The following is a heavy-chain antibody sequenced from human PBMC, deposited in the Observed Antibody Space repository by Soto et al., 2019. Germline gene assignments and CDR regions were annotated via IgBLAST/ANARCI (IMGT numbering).Heavy chain of an antibody. CDR3: AREITSSWMDV. Sequence: ASVKICCTACGYTFTANYLDWVRQAPGQGLEWMGWINPNSGATNYAQRFQAWVTMTRDTSISTAYMELSRLTFDDTAVYYCAREITSSWMDVWGQGTTVTVSS. D-gene: IGHD6-13*01. CDR1: GYTFTANY. V-gene: IGHV1-2*04. J-gene: IGHJ6*02. CDR2: INPNSGAT.